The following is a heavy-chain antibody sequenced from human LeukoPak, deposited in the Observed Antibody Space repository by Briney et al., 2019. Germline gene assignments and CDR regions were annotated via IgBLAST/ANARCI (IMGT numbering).Heavy chain of an antibody. D-gene: IGHD3-3*01. CDR3: ARDGFTLTYYDFWSGYSNYYYYGMDV. J-gene: IGHJ6*02. Sequence: GGSLRLSCAASGFTFNSYNMNWVRQAPGKGLEWISYISSDSSTIFYADSVKGRFTISRDNAKNSLYLQMNSLRAEDTAVYYCARDGFTLTYYDFWSGYSNYYYYGMDVWGQGTTVTVSS. CDR2: ISSDSSTI. V-gene: IGHV3-48*04. CDR1: GFTFNSYN.